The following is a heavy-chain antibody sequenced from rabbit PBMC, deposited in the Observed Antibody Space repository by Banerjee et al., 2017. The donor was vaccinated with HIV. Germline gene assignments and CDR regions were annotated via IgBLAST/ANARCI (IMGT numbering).Heavy chain of an antibody. V-gene: IGHV1S47*01. D-gene: IGHD8-1*01. CDR1: GIDFSSYG. CDR2: IYPDYGST. J-gene: IGHJ4*01. Sequence: QEQLVESGGGLVTLGGSLKLSCKASGIDFSSYGISWVRQAPGKGLEWIGYIYPDYGSTDYASWVNGRFTISLDNAQNTVFLQMTSLTAADTATYFCAREAGINYYNPFNLWGPGTLV. CDR3: AREAGINYYNPFNL.